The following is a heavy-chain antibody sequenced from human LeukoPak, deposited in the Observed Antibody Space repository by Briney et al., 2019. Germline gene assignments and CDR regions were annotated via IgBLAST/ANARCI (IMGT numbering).Heavy chain of an antibody. J-gene: IGHJ5*02. CDR1: GFTFSSYG. V-gene: IGHV3-30*03. CDR3: AGSADYYDSSGPGTDWFDP. Sequence: GRSLRLSCAAPGFTFSSYGMHWVRQAPGKGPEWVAVISYDGSNKYYADSVKGRFTISRDNSKNTLYLQMNSLRAEDTAVYYCAGSADYYDSSGPGTDWFDPWGQGTLVTVSS. CDR2: ISYDGSNK. D-gene: IGHD3-22*01.